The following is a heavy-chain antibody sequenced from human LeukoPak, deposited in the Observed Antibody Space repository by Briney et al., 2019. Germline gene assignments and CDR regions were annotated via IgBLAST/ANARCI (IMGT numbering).Heavy chain of an antibody. V-gene: IGHV1-18*01. CDR2: ISAYNGNT. J-gene: IGHJ4*02. D-gene: IGHD1-26*01. CDR3: ARNKWELLRYFDY. Sequence: GASVKVSCKASGYAFRIYGFSWVRQAPGQGLEWMGWISAYNGNTNYAQKLQGRVTMTTDTSTSTAYMELRSLRSDDTAVYYCARNKWELLRYFDYWGQGTLVTVSS. CDR1: GYAFRIYG.